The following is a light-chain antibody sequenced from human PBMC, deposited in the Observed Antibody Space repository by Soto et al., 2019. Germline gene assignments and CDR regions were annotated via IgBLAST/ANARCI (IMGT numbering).Light chain of an antibody. CDR1: SSNIGAGYD. J-gene: IGLJ1*01. Sequence: QSVLAQPPSLSGAPGQKVTISCTGSSSNIGAGYDVHWYQQLPGTAPKVLIYGNSNRPSGVPDRFSGSKSGTSAALAITGLQAEDEADYYCQSYDSSLSGSYVFGTGTKVTVL. CDR2: GNS. V-gene: IGLV1-40*01. CDR3: QSYDSSLSGSYV.